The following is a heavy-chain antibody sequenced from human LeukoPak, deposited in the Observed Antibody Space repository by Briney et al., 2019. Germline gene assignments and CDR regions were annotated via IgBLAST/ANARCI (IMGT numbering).Heavy chain of an antibody. CDR2: ISYDGSNK. Sequence: GGSLRLSCAASGFTFSSYAMHWVRQAPGKGLEWVAVISYDGSNKFYADSVKGRITISRDNSKNTLYLQTNSLRAEDTAVYYCAKDSLRDYYSYHYMDVWGKGTTVTVSS. CDR1: GFTFSSYA. V-gene: IGHV3-30*18. J-gene: IGHJ6*03. CDR3: AKDSLRDYYSYHYMDV.